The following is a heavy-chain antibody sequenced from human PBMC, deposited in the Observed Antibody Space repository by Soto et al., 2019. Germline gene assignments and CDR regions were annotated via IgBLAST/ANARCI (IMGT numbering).Heavy chain of an antibody. CDR3: ARDLGGEATIRF. CDR1: GGSFRNFV. V-gene: IGHV1-69*01. Sequence: QVQLVQSGAEVKKPGSSVKVSCKASGGSFRNFVISWVRQDPGQGLEWMGGIIPNSGTTNYAQKFQGKVTITADEATSTAYMELSGLTSEDTSLYYCARDLGGEATIRFWGQGTLVNVSS. D-gene: IGHD3-16*01. J-gene: IGHJ4*02. CDR2: IIPNSGTT.